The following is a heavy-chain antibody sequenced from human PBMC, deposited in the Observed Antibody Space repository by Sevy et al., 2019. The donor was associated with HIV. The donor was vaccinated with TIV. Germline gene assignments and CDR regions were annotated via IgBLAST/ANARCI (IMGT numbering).Heavy chain of an antibody. D-gene: IGHD1-26*01. J-gene: IGHJ4*02. CDR3: ARGPSDGSYDYFDY. V-gene: IGHV3-21*06. CDR2: ISGSSNYI. Sequence: GGSLRLSCAASGFTFITYNMNWVRQAPGKGLEWVSSISGSSNYIYYAESLKGRFIVSRDNAKDTLYLQMNSLRADDTALHYCARGPSDGSYDYFDYWGQGTLVTVSS. CDR1: GFTFITYN.